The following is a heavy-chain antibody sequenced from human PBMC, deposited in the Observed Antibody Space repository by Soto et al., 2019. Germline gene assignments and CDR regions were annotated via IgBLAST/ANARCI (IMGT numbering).Heavy chain of an antibody. CDR3: ARKGGYGFLSPVSDAFDT. CDR1: GGTFSSYA. D-gene: IGHD3-16*01. CDR2: SIPIFGTA. J-gene: IGHJ3*02. Sequence: SVKVSCKASGGTFSSYAISWVRQAPGQGLEWMGGSIPIFGTANYAQKFQGRVTITADESTRTAYMALSSLRSEDTAGYYCARKGGYGFLSPVSDAFDTWAQGQWSPSPQ. V-gene: IGHV1-69*13.